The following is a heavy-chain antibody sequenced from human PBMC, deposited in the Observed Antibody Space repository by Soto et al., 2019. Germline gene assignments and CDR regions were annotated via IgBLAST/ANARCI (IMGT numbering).Heavy chain of an antibody. CDR1: GFTFGDSY. CDR3: AGGTRNSGHAFDI. CDR2: ISYSGDTT. V-gene: IGHV3-11*01. Sequence: QVQLVESGGGLVKPGGSLRLSCAASGFTFGDSYMSWIRQAPGKGLEWISCISYSGDTTYYAASVKGRFTVSRDNTKNSLYLQMNSLRAEDTAVYYCAGGTRNSGHAFDIWGQGTMVTISS. D-gene: IGHD3-10*01. J-gene: IGHJ3*02.